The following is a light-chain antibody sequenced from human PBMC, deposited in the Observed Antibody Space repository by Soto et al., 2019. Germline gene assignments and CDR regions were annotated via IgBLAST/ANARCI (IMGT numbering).Light chain of an antibody. V-gene: IGKV1-39*01. J-gene: IGKJ5*01. CDR3: QQSYSTPIT. CDR1: QSISSY. CDR2: AAS. Sequence: DTQMTQSPSSLSASVVGRVTITCRASQSISSYLNWYQQKPGKAPKLLIYAASSLQSGVPSRFSGSGSGTDFTLTISSLQPEDFATYYCQQSYSTPITFGQGTRLEIK.